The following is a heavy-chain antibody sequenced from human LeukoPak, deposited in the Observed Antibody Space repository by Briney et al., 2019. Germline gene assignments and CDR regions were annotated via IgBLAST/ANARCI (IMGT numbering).Heavy chain of an antibody. CDR3: ARGGIGALWLAYYYYGMDV. Sequence: GASVKVSCTASGGTFSSYAISWVRQATGQGLEWMGWMNPNSGNTGYAQKFQGRVTMTRNTSISTAYMELSSLRSEDTAVYYCARGGIGALWLAYYYYGMDVWGQGTTVTVSS. V-gene: IGHV1-8*02. J-gene: IGHJ6*02. CDR1: GGTFSSYA. CDR2: MNPNSGNT. D-gene: IGHD3-9*01.